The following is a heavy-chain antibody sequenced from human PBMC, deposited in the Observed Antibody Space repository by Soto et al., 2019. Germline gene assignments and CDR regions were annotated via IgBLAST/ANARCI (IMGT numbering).Heavy chain of an antibody. Sequence: GGSLRLSCAASGLTFRSYALQWVRQAPGKGLEWVAFISNDGNNKYYADSVKGRFTISRDNSKNTLYLQMNSLRVEDTAVYFCAHTFFGVVIGLGYYFGMDVWGQGTTVTVSS. CDR1: GLTFRSYA. J-gene: IGHJ6*02. V-gene: IGHV3-30-3*01. D-gene: IGHD3-3*01. CDR3: AHTFFGVVIGLGYYFGMDV. CDR2: ISNDGNNK.